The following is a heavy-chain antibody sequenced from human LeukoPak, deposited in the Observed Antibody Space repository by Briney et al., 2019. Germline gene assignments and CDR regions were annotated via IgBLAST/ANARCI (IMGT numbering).Heavy chain of an antibody. CDR2: IKWNGGST. V-gene: IGHV3-20*04. J-gene: IGHJ4*02. Sequence: GGSLRLSCAASGFTFDDYGMSWVRQAPGKGLEWVSSIKWNGGSTGYADSVKGRFTISRDNAKNSLYLQMNSLRAEDTAVYYCAKGSYLRTYSGFDYWGQGTLVTVSS. D-gene: IGHD5-12*01. CDR1: GFTFDDYG. CDR3: AKGSYLRTYSGFDY.